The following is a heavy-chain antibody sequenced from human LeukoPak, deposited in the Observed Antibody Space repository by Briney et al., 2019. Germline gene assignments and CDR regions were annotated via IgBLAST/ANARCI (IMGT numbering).Heavy chain of an antibody. D-gene: IGHD2-15*01. Sequence: SETLSLTCTVSGASISSYYWSWIRQPPGKGLEWIGFIHYSGSTTYNPSLKSRVTISIETSKTQFSLKLSSMTAADTAVYFCVRLGRCSGGHCLDDYWGQGTLVTVSS. CDR2: IHYSGST. V-gene: IGHV4-59*01. CDR1: GASISSYY. J-gene: IGHJ4*02. CDR3: VRLGRCSGGHCLDDY.